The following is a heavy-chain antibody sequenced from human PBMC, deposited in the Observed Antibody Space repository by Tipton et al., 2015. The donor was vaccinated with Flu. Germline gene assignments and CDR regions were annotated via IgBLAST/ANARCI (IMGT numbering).Heavy chain of an antibody. V-gene: IGHV3-23*01. CDR3: VKAKNYDIVAAYYGMDV. D-gene: IGHD3-9*01. Sequence: SLRLSCAASGLTFSNYAMSLVRQAPGKGLEWVAGLSGSGSSIYYAESVKGRFTISRDNSKNMLYVQMNSLRAEDTAVYYCVKAKNYDIVAAYYGMDVWGQGTTVTVSS. CDR2: LSGSGSSI. CDR1: GLTFSNYA. J-gene: IGHJ6*02.